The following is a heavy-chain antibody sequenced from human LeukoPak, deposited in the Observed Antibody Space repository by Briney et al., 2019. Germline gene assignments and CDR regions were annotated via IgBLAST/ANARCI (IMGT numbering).Heavy chain of an antibody. Sequence: ASVKVSCKASGGTFSSYAISWVRQAPGQGLEWMGWINPNSGGTNYAQKFQGRVTMTRDTSISTAYMELSRLRSDDTAVYYCASGGVRGSNYWGQGTLVTVSS. D-gene: IGHD3-10*01. CDR3: ASGGVRGSNY. J-gene: IGHJ4*02. CDR1: GGTFSSYA. V-gene: IGHV1-2*02. CDR2: INPNSGGT.